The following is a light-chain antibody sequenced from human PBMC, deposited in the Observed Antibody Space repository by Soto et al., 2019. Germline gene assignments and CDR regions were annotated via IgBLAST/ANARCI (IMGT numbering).Light chain of an antibody. CDR1: QSVISN. CDR2: GAS. J-gene: IGKJ4*01. V-gene: IGKV3-15*01. CDR3: QRYDNWPLN. Sequence: EIVLTHSPGTLSFSPLEIATLSFRSSQSVISNYLAWFQQKPGQAPRLLIYGASTRATGVPARFSGSGSGTEFSLTISSLQSEDSAVYFCQRYDNWPLNFGGGTKVDIK.